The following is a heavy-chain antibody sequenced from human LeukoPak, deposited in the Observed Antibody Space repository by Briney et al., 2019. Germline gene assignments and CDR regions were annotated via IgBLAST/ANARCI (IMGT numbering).Heavy chain of an antibody. CDR1: GFTFSSYA. V-gene: IGHV3-64D*06. Sequence: PGGSLRLSCSASGFTFSSYAMHWVRQAPGKGLEYVSAIGSNGGSTYYADSVKGRFTISRDNSKNTLYLQMSSLRAEDTAVYYCVKGLTTVTTNWFDPWGQGTLVTVSS. J-gene: IGHJ5*02. D-gene: IGHD4-17*01. CDR3: VKGLTTVTTNWFDP. CDR2: IGSNGGST.